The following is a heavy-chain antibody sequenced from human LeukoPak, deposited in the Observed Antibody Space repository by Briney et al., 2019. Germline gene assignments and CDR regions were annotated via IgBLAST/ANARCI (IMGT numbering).Heavy chain of an antibody. D-gene: IGHD5-24*01. V-gene: IGHV4-34*01. CDR1: GGSISSYY. J-gene: IGHJ4*02. CDR2: MNHSGST. Sequence: PSETLSLTCTVSGGSISSYYWSWIRQPPGKGLEWIGEMNHSGSTNYNPSLKSRVTISVDTSKNQFSLKLNSVTAADTAVYYCARTVEMATIDYWGQGTLVTVSS. CDR3: ARTVEMATIDY.